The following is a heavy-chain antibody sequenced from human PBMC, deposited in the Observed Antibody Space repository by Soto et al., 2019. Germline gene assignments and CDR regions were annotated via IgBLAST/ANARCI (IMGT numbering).Heavy chain of an antibody. V-gene: IGHV1-2*02. Sequence: ASVKVSCKASGYTFTGYYMHWVRQAPGQGLEWMGWINPNSGGTNYAQKFQGRVTMTRDTSISTAYMELSRLRSDDTAVYYCARAPRIVGATTDLDYWGQGTLVTVSS. CDR1: GYTFTGYY. J-gene: IGHJ4*02. D-gene: IGHD1-26*01. CDR3: ARAPRIVGATTDLDY. CDR2: INPNSGGT.